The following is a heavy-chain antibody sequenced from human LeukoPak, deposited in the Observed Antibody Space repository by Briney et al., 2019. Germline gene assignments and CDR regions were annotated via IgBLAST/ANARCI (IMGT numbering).Heavy chain of an antibody. D-gene: IGHD3-22*01. CDR1: GFTFSSYG. CDR2: IRYDGSNK. CDR3: AKDFHYYYDSSGSDY. J-gene: IGHJ4*02. Sequence: GGSLRLSCAASGFTFSSYGMHWVRQAPGKGLEWVAFIRYDGSNKYYADSVRGRFTISRDNSKNTLYLQMNSPRAEDTAVYYCAKDFHYYYDSSGSDYWGQGTLVTVSS. V-gene: IGHV3-30*02.